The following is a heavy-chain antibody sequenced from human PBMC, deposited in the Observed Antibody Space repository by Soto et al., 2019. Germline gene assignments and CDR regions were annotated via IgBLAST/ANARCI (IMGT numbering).Heavy chain of an antibody. V-gene: IGHV3-30*18. J-gene: IGHJ6*02. CDR3: AKDLPPWPLRDQLSGVGGMDV. CDR2: ISYDGSNK. Sequence: GGSLRLSCAASGFTFSSYGMHWVRQAPGKGLEWVAVISYDGSNKYYADSVKGRFTISRDNSKNTLYLQMNSLRAEDTAVYYCAKDLPPWPLRDQLSGVGGMDVWGQGTTVTVSS. D-gene: IGHD2-2*01. CDR1: GFTFSSYG.